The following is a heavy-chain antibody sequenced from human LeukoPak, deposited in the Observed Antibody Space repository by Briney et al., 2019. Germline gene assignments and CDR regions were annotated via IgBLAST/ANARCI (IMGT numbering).Heavy chain of an antibody. V-gene: IGHV3-53*01. CDR2: IYGGGST. D-gene: IGHD3-10*01. CDR3: ARGVRGPGAFDI. CDR1: GFTVSYNY. J-gene: IGHJ3*02. Sequence: SGGSLRLSCAVSGFTVSYNYMSWVRQAPGKVLGWVSDIYGGGSTYNADSVKGRFTISRDNSKNTLYLQMNSLRAEDTAVYYCARGVRGPGAFDIWGQGTMVTVSS.